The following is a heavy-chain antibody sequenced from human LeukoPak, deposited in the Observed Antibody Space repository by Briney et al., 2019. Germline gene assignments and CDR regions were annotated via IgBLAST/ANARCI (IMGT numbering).Heavy chain of an antibody. V-gene: IGHV3-7*01. CDR2: IKQDGSEK. CDR1: GFNFSSYW. Sequence: GSLRLSCAPSGFNFSSYWMTWVRQAPGKGLEWVANIKQDGSEKYYVDSVKGRFTISRDNAENSLYLQMNSLRAEDTAVYYCARDRAMVYWGQGTLVTVSS. J-gene: IGHJ4*02. CDR3: ARDRAMVY. D-gene: IGHD5-18*01.